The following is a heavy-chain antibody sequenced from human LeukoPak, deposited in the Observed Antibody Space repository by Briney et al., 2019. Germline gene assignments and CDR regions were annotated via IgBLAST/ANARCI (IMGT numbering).Heavy chain of an antibody. D-gene: IGHD3-3*01. CDR2: INSDGSST. V-gene: IGHV3-74*01. CDR3: ARGESLSYDFWGGVYYYYYMDV. Sequence: GGSLRLSCAASGFTFSSYWMHWVRQAPGKGLVWVSRINSDGSSTSYADSVKGRFTISRDNAKNTLYLQMNSLRAEDTAVYYCARGESLSYDFWGGVYYYYYMDVWGKGTTVTVSS. J-gene: IGHJ6*03. CDR1: GFTFSSYW.